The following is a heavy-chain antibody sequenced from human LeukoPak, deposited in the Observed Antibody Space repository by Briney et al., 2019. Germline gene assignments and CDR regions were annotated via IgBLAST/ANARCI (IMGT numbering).Heavy chain of an antibody. V-gene: IGHV4-39*07. Sequence: SETLSLTCTVSGGSISSSSYYWGWIRQPPGKGLEWIGSIYYSGSTYYNPSLKSRLTISVDKSKNQFSLNVSSVTAADTAIYYCARDRITAAPQFDYWGQGTLVTVSS. CDR2: IYYSGST. J-gene: IGHJ4*02. D-gene: IGHD6-13*01. CDR3: ARDRITAAPQFDY. CDR1: GGSISSSSYY.